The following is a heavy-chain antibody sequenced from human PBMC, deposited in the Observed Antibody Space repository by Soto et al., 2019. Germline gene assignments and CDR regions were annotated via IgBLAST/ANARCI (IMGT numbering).Heavy chain of an antibody. Sequence: SETLSLTCTVSGASINSGGYYWSWIRQHPERGLEWIGYIYYSGSTYYNPSLKSRVSMSLDTSKNQFSLKLISVTAADTAVYYCASSDFWSSYSNLTQYYGMDIWGQGTTVTVSS. V-gene: IGHV4-31*03. CDR3: ASSDFWSSYSNLTQYYGMDI. D-gene: IGHD3-3*01. CDR2: IYYSGST. J-gene: IGHJ6*02. CDR1: GASINSGGYY.